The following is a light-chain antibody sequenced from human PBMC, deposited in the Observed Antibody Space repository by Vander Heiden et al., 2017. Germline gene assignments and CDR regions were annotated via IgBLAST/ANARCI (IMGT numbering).Light chain of an antibody. CDR2: RNK. Sequence: QSVLTQPPSASGTPGQRVTISCSGSRSNIGSNYVYWYQQRPGTAPKLLIYRNKQRPSGVPDRFSGSKSGTSASLAISGLRAEDEADYYCAAWDDSLSGWVFGGGTKLTVL. V-gene: IGLV1-47*01. CDR1: RSNIGSNY. J-gene: IGLJ3*02. CDR3: AAWDDSLSGWV.